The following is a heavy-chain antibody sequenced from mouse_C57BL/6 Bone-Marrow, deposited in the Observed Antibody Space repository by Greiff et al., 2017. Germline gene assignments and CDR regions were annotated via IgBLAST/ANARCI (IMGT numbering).Heavy chain of an antibody. CDR2: IYPGDGDT. CDR1: GYAFSSSW. CDR3: ARLGPWFAY. Sequence: VQLQQSGPELVKPGASVKISCKASGYAFSSSWMNWVKQRPGKGLEWIGRIYPGDGDTNYNGKFKGKATLTADKSSSTAYMQLSSLTSEYSAVYFCARLGPWFAYWGQGTLVTVSA. V-gene: IGHV1-82*01. J-gene: IGHJ3*01. D-gene: IGHD4-1*01.